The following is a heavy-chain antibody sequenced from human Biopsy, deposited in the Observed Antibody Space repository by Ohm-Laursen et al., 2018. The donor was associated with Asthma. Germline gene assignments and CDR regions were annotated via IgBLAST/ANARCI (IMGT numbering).Heavy chain of an antibody. CDR1: GDPFTYPGYY. J-gene: IGHJ4*02. V-gene: IGHV4-39*01. D-gene: IGHD5-12*01. Sequence: SQTLSLTCSVSGDPFTYPGYYWSWVRQAPGKGPEWIGPTHYSGSTFYKPSLRSRVTMSLDTSTTQFSLGLRSVTATDTAVYYCASPVNRAFGGYEWAAVFDYWGQGILVTVSS. CDR3: ASPVNRAFGGYEWAAVFDY. CDR2: THYSGST.